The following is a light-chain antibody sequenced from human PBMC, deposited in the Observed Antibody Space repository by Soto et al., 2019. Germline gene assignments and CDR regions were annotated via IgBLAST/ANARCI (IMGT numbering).Light chain of an antibody. CDR1: QSVSSSY. J-gene: IGKJ5*01. V-gene: IGKV3D-20*02. Sequence: EFVLTQSPGTLSLSPGEIATLSCRASQSVSSSYLAWYRQIPGQAPRLLIYDASNRATGIPDRFSGGGSGTDFTLTISSLEPEDFAVYYCQQRSNLPPTFGQGTRLEIK. CDR3: QQRSNLPPT. CDR2: DAS.